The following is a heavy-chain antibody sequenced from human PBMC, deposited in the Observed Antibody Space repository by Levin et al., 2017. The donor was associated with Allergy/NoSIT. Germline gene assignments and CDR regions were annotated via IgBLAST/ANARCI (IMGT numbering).Heavy chain of an antibody. V-gene: IGHV3-30*03. CDR3: AHGLYGSGSYYLGAIDY. J-gene: IGHJ4*02. CDR1: GFTFSSYG. D-gene: IGHD3-10*01. CDR2: ISYDGSNK. Sequence: GESLKISCAASGFTFSSYGMHWVRQAPGKGLEWVAVISYDGSNKYYADSVKGRFTISRDNSKNTLYLQMNSLRAEDTAVYYCAHGLYGSGSYYLGAIDYWGQGTLVTVSS.